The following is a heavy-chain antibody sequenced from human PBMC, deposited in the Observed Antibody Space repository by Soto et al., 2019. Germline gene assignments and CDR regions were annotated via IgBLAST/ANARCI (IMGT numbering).Heavy chain of an antibody. J-gene: IGHJ4*02. V-gene: IGHV3-48*01. CDR2: ISSSSSTI. CDR1: GFAFSSYG. D-gene: IGHD3-22*01. Sequence: LRLSCAASGFAFSSYGMHWVRQAPGKGLEWVSYISSSSSTIYYADSVKGRFTISRDNAKNSLYLQMNSLRAEDTAVYYCARNEYYYDSSGHSFDYWGQGTLVTV. CDR3: ARNEYYYDSSGHSFDY.